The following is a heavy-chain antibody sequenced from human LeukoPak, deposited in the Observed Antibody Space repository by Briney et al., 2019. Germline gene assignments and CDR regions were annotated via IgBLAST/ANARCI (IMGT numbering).Heavy chain of an antibody. D-gene: IGHD3-22*01. CDR1: SGSISTSNYY. CDR3: ARGVLRYYDSSGYPGHFDY. J-gene: IGHJ4*02. CDR2: IFYSGST. V-gene: IGHV4-39*07. Sequence: SETLSLTCTVSSGSISTSNYYWGWVRQPPGKALEWIGNIFYSGSTYYSPSLKSRVTISLDTSKNQFSLKLSSVTAADTAVYYCARGVLRYYDSSGYPGHFDYWGQGTLVTVSS.